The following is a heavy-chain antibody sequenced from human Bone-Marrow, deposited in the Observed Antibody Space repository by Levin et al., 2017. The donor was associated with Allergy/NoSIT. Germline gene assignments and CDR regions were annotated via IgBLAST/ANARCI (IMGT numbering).Heavy chain of an antibody. D-gene: IGHD6-19*01. CDR2: LYPSGST. V-gene: IGHV4-4*07. CDR3: ARDILRSSGWYGLDE. J-gene: IGHJ4*02. CDR1: GGVIGDNH. Sequence: SETLSITCTASGGVIGDNHWSWIRRPAGQGLQWIGRLYPSGSTDYNPSLKSRVSMSLDKSKNQFSLRLRSVTAADTAVYYCARDILRSSGWYGLDEWGQGTLVTVSS.